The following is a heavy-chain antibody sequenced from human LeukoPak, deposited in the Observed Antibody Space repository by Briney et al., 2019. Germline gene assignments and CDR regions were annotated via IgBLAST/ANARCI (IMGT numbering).Heavy chain of an antibody. V-gene: IGHV3-64D*06. CDR3: VKGTGTKYYYYGVDV. Sequence: GGSLRLSCSASGFTFTSYAMHWVRQAPGKGLEYVSAVNSNGDTTYYADSVKGRFTISRDNSKNTLYLQMSNLRAEDTAVYYCVKGTGTKYYYYGVDVWGQRTTVTVSS. J-gene: IGHJ6*02. CDR2: VNSNGDTT. CDR1: GFTFTSYA. D-gene: IGHD3/OR15-3a*01.